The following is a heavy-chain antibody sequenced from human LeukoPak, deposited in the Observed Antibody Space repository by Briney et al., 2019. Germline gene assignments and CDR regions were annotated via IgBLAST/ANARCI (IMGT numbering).Heavy chain of an antibody. Sequence: GGSLRLSCAASGFTFSSYSMNWVRQAPGKGLEWVSSISSSSGYIYYADSVKGRFTISRDNAKNSLYLQMNSLRAEDTAVYYCARDSSSWYNAFDIWGQGTMVTVSS. CDR2: ISSSSGYI. J-gene: IGHJ3*02. D-gene: IGHD6-13*01. V-gene: IGHV3-21*01. CDR1: GFTFSSYS. CDR3: ARDSSSWYNAFDI.